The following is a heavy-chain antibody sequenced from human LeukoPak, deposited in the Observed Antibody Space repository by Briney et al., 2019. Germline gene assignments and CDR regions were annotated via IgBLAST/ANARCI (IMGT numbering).Heavy chain of an antibody. CDR1: GGSFSGYY. D-gene: IGHD3-10*01. V-gene: IGHV4-34*01. CDR3: ARRRLVRGPFDY. J-gene: IGHJ4*02. CDR2: INHSGST. Sequence: SETLSLTCAVYGGSFSGYYWSWIRQPPGKGLEWIGEINHSGSTNYNPSLKSRVTISVDTSKNQFSLKLGSVTAADTAVYYCARRRLVRGPFDYWGQGTLVTVSS.